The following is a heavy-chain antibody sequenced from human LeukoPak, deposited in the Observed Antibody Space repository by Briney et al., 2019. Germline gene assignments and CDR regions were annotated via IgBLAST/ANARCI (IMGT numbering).Heavy chain of an antibody. CDR1: GFTFSSYW. D-gene: IGHD6-19*01. V-gene: IGHV3-74*01. CDR3: ARAFGYSSGWYDY. Sequence: GGSLRVSCAASGFTFSSYWMHWVRQAPGKGLVWVSRINSDGSSTSYADSVKGRFNISRDNAKNTLYLQMNSLRAEDTAVYYCARAFGYSSGWYDYWGQGTLVTVSS. J-gene: IGHJ4*02. CDR2: INSDGSST.